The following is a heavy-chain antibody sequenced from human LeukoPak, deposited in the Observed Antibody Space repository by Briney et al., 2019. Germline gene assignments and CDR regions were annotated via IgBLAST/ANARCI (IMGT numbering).Heavy chain of an antibody. D-gene: IGHD6-13*01. V-gene: IGHV4-38-2*02. J-gene: IGHJ4*02. CDR2: ISHSGST. CDR1: DYSINSGYY. CDR3: ARIPGVSAVGSLDH. Sequence: PSETLSLTCTVSDYSINSGYYWAWVRQPPGKGLEWIGSISHSGSTYYNPSLTSRLTISVDASKYRFSLKLSSVTAADTAVYYCARIPGVSAVGSLDHWGQGTLVTVSS.